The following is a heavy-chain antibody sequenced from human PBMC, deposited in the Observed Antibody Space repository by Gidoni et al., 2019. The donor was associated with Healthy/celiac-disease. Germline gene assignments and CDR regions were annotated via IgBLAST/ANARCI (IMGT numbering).Heavy chain of an antibody. CDR3: ARRQKYSYGPQ. V-gene: IGHV4-39*01. D-gene: IGHD5-18*01. CDR1: GGSISSSSYY. Sequence: QLQLQESGPGLVKPSETLSLTCPVSGGSISSSSYYWGWIRQPPGKGLEWIGSIYYSGSTYYNPSLKSRVTISVDTSKNQFSLKLSSVTAADTAVYYCARRQKYSYGPQWGQGTLVTVSS. CDR2: IYYSGST. J-gene: IGHJ4*02.